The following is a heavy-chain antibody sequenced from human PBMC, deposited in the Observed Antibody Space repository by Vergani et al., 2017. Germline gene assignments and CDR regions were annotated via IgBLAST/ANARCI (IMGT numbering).Heavy chain of an antibody. D-gene: IGHD5-12*01. CDR1: GFTFSSYS. CDR2: VSTGTKSQ. Sequence: EVQLVESGGGLVKRGGSLRLSCAASGFTFSSYSMNWVRQAPGKGLEWVSFVSTGTKSQSYAESVKGRFTISRDNSKNTLYLQMNSLRAEDTAVYYCARDWGYDYFDYWGQGTLVTVSS. J-gene: IGHJ4*02. CDR3: ARDWGYDYFDY. V-gene: IGHV3-21*05.